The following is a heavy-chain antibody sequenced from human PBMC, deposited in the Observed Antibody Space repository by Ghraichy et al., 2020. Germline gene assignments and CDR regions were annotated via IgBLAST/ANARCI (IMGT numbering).Heavy chain of an antibody. Sequence: GGSLRLSCAASGFTVSSNYMSWVRQAPGKGLEWVSVIYSGGSTYYADSVKGRFTISRDNSKNTLYLQMNSLRAEDTAVYYCAREGLFSTTEYYFDYWGQGTLVTVSS. CDR3: AREGLFSTTEYYFDY. D-gene: IGHD4-17*01. CDR1: GFTVSSNY. CDR2: IYSGGST. V-gene: IGHV3-66*01. J-gene: IGHJ4*02.